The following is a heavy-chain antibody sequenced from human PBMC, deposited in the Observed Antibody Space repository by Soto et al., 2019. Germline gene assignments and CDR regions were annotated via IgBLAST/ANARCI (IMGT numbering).Heavy chain of an antibody. CDR2: IIPIFGTA. CDR1: EGTLSSYA. V-gene: IGHV1-69*13. J-gene: IGHJ4*02. D-gene: IGHD2-15*01. CDR3: ARNGYCSGGSCYAILDH. Sequence: SVQVPCKATEGTLSSYAISGVGQAPGQGLEWMGGIIPIFGTATYGQKLQGRVTMTADESTSTAYMEVGSLRSADMAVYDCARNGYCSGGSCYAILDHWAQGTLATVS.